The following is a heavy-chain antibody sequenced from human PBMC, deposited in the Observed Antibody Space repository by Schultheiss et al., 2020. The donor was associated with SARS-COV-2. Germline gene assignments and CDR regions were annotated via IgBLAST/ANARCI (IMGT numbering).Heavy chain of an antibody. Sequence: GGSLRLSCAASGFTFSSYGMHWVRQAPGKGLEWVAVIWYDGSNKYYADSVKGRFTISRDNSKNTLYLQMNSLRAEDTAVYYCAKERRGRELLDYWGQGTLVTVSS. CDR3: AKERRGRELLDY. CDR2: IWYDGSNK. CDR1: GFTFSSYG. J-gene: IGHJ4*02. D-gene: IGHD1-26*01. V-gene: IGHV3-30*02.